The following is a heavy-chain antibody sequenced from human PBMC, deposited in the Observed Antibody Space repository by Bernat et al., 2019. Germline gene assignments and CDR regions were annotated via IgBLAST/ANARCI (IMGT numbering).Heavy chain of an antibody. D-gene: IGHD6-13*01. CDR2: IWYDGSNK. CDR3: ARDSGQLVLDY. J-gene: IGHJ4*02. V-gene: IGHV3-33*01. Sequence: QVQLVESGGGVVQPGRSLRLSCAASGFTFSSYGMHWVRQAPGKGLEWVAVIWYDGSNKYYADSVKGRFTISRDNSKNTLYLKMNSLRAEDTAVYYWARDSGQLVLDYWGQGTLVTVSS. CDR1: GFTFSSYG.